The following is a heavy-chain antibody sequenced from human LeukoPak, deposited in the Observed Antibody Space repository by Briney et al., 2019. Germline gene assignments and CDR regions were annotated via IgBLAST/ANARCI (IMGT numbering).Heavy chain of an antibody. V-gene: IGHV3-21*01. Sequence: GGSLRLSCAASGFTFSSYSMNWVRQAPGKGLEWVSSISSSSSYINYADSVKGRFTISRDNAKNSLYLQMYSLRAEDTAVYYCARGRSGYDRIYDYWGQGTLVTVSS. D-gene: IGHD5-12*01. CDR3: ARGRSGYDRIYDY. J-gene: IGHJ4*02. CDR1: GFTFSSYS. CDR2: ISSSSSYI.